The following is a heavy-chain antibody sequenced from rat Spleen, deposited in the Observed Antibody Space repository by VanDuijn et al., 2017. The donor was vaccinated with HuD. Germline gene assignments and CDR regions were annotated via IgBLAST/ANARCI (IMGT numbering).Heavy chain of an antibody. Sequence: EVQLVGTGGGLVQPGRSLQLSCVASGFTFSKYWMYWVRQAPTKGLEWIASISTGGGNTYYRDSVKGRFTISRDNAKNTQYLQMDSRRSEDTATYYCARQGGGYMDMDAWGQGVMVTVSS. D-gene: IGHD1-7*01. J-gene: IGHJ2*01. CDR2: ISTGGGNT. CDR3: ARQGGGYMDMDA. CDR1: GFTFSKYW. V-gene: IGHV5S13*01.